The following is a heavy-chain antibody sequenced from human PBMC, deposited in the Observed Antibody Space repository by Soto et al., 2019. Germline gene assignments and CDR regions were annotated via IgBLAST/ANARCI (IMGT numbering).Heavy chain of an antibody. CDR2: IYYSGST. Sequence: QVQLQESGPGLVKPSQTLSLTCTVSGGSISSGGYYWSWIRQHPGKGLEWIGYIYYSGSTYYNPSLKSRVTISVDTSKNQSSLKLSSVTAADTAVYYCAIRNGSGSYYVDYWGQGTLVTVSS. J-gene: IGHJ4*02. CDR3: AIRNGSGSYYVDY. CDR1: GGSISSGGYY. V-gene: IGHV4-31*03. D-gene: IGHD3-10*01.